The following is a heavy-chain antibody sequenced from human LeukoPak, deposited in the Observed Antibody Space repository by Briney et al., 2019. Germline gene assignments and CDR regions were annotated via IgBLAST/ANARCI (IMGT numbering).Heavy chain of an antibody. Sequence: GGSLRLSCAASGFTFRSYGMHRVRQAPGKGLEWVAFILFDGSNKYYADSVKGRFTISRDNSENTLYLQMNSLRAEDTAVYYCARCDYPEEDFYYYMDVWGKGTTVTISS. V-gene: IGHV3-30*02. CDR3: ARCDYPEEDFYYYMDV. CDR1: GFTFRSYG. J-gene: IGHJ6*03. D-gene: IGHD4-11*01. CDR2: ILFDGSNK.